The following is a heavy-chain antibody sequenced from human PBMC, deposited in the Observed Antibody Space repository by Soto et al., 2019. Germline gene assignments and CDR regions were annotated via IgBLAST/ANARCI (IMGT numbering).Heavy chain of an antibody. V-gene: IGHV4-34*01. Sequence: QVHLQQWGAGLLKPSETLSLTCAVYGGSFSGYYWSWIRQPPGKGLEWIGEINHSGSTNYNPSLKSRVTISVDKSKNQCSLKLSSVPAADTAVYYCASTAGILLWFGEARYYFDYWGQGTLVTV. J-gene: IGHJ4*02. CDR2: INHSGST. CDR1: GGSFSGYY. D-gene: IGHD3-10*01. CDR3: ASTAGILLWFGEARYYFDY.